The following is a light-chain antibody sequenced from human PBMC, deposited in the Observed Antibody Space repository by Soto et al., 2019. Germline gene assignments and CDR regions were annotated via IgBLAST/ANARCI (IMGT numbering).Light chain of an antibody. Sequence: EILLTQSPVILSVSPGGSVTLSCRASQSVTRNLAWHQQIPGQAPRLLVYHASVRATGIPARFSGSGSGTEFCLTISNLQSEDFAIYFCQQYHDWPPITFGQGTRLEIK. CDR3: QQYHDWPPIT. V-gene: IGKV3-15*01. CDR2: HAS. CDR1: QSVTRN. J-gene: IGKJ5*01.